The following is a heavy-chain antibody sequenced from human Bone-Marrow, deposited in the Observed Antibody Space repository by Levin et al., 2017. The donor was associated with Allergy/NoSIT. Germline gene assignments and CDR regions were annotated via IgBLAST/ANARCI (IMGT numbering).Heavy chain of an antibody. Sequence: PSETLSLTCTVPGGFIRSYYWSWIRQSPGKGLEWLGFLFYCGCTLYNPPLRSRLTMSVDTSKNQLSLELSSVPAADTAVYYCARAGEGYSGYVDGFDVWGQGTVVTVSS. V-gene: IGHV4-59*01. CDR2: LFYCGCT. D-gene: IGHD5-12*01. CDR3: ARAGEGYSGYVDGFDV. CDR1: GGFIRSYY. J-gene: IGHJ3*01.